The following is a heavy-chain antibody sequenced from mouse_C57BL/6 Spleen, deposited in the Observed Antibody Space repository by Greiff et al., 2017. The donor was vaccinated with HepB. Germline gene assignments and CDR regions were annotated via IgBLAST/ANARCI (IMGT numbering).Heavy chain of an antibody. CDR2: IHPNSGST. Sequence: VQLQQPGAELVKPGASVKLSCKASGYTFTSYWMHWVKQRPGQGLEWIGMIHPNSGSTNYNEKFKSKATLTVDKSSSTAYMQLSSLTSEDSAVYYWASHYYGSSYGYFDVWGTGTTVTVSS. V-gene: IGHV1-64*01. J-gene: IGHJ1*03. CDR1: GYTFTSYW. CDR3: ASHYYGSSYGYFDV. D-gene: IGHD1-1*01.